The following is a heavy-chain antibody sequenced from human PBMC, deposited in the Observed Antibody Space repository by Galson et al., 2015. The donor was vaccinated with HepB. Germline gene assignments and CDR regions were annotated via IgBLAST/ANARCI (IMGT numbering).Heavy chain of an antibody. CDR3: TKEYNHGVWYFGL. V-gene: IGHV3-30*18. J-gene: IGHJ2*01. CDR1: GFASNSYG. D-gene: IGHD1-1*01. CDR2: TSNDGKKK. Sequence: SLRLSCAASGFASNSYGMYWVRQAPGKGLEWVASTSNDGKKKDYADSVEGRFTISRDNPRNTLYLQMNSLRVEDTAVYYCTKEYNHGVWYFGLWGRGTLVTISS.